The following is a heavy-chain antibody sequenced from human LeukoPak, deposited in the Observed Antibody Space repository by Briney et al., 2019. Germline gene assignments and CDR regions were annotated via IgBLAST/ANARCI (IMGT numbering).Heavy chain of an antibody. J-gene: IGHJ6*02. Sequence: SETLSLTCTVSGGSINTYYWSWIRQPPGKGLEWIGYIHYSGSTNYNPSPKGRLTLAVDTSNNQFSLRLGSVTAADTAVYYCARSLGATRYNLKYYFYYGLDVWGQGTTVTVSS. CDR1: GGSINTYY. CDR2: IHYSGST. CDR3: ARSLGATRYNLKYYFYYGLDV. V-gene: IGHV4-59*01. D-gene: IGHD1-26*01.